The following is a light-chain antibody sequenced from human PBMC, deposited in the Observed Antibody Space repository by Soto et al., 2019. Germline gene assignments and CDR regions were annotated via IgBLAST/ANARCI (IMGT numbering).Light chain of an antibody. CDR3: QQSFDTPRT. Sequence: DIQMTQSPSSLSASVGDRVTITCRASQSISTFLNWYQQKPGKAPKLPIYAASSLQSGVPSRFSGSGYGTDFSLTISSLQPEDFATYFCQQSFDTPRTFGGGTKVDIK. CDR2: AAS. V-gene: IGKV1-39*01. J-gene: IGKJ4*01. CDR1: QSISTF.